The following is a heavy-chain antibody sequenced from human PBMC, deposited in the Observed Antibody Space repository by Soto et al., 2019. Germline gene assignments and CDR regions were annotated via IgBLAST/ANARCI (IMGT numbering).Heavy chain of an antibody. V-gene: IGHV3-48*01. J-gene: IGHJ5*02. CDR1: GFTFSSYS. CDR3: ARHPERIAEIGWFDP. D-gene: IGHD6-13*01. CDR2: ISSSSSTI. Sequence: GGSLRLSCAASGFTFSSYSMNWVRQAPGKGLEWVSYISSSSSTIYYADSVKGRFTISRDNAKYSPYLQMNSLRAEDTAVYYCARHPERIAEIGWFDPWGQGTLVTVSS.